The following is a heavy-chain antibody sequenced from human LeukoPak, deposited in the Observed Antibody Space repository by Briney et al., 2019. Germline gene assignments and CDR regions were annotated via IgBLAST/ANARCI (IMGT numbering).Heavy chain of an antibody. J-gene: IGHJ4*02. CDR2: IYYSGST. V-gene: IGHV4-39*07. D-gene: IGHD3-9*01. CDR3: ARSHPILRYFDWLLPFDY. Sequence: SETLSLTCTVSGGSINNYYWSWIRQPPGKGLEWIGSIYYSGSTYYNPSLKSRVTISVDTSKNQFSLKLSSVTAADTAVYYCARSHPILRYFDWLLPFDYWGQGTLVTVSS. CDR1: GGSINNYY.